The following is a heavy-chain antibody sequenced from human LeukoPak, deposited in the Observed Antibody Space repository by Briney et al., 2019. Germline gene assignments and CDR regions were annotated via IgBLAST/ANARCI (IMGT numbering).Heavy chain of an antibody. CDR2: IYYSGST. J-gene: IGHJ4*02. CDR1: GGSISSYY. CDR3: ARAPGYYDSSGYLTYYFDY. Sequence: PSETLSLTCSVSGGSISSYYWSWIRQPPGKGLEWIGYIYYSGSTNYNPSLKSRVTISVDRSKNQCSLKLSSVTAADTAVYYCARAPGYYDSSGYLTYYFDYWGQGTLVTVSS. D-gene: IGHD3-22*01. V-gene: IGHV4-59*01.